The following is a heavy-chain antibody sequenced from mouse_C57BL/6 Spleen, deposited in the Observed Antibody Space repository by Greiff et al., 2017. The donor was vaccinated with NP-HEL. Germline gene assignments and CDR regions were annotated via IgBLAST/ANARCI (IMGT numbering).Heavy chain of an antibody. CDR2: ISDGGSYT. V-gene: IGHV5-4*01. D-gene: IGHD1-1*01. CDR3: ARDPLLYYGSSHWYFDV. J-gene: IGHJ1*03. CDR1: GFTFSSYA. Sequence: VPLTPSGGGLVKPGGSLKLSCAASGFTFSSYAMSWVRQTPEKRLEWVATISDGGSYTYYPDNVKGRFTISRDNAKNNLYLQMSHLKSEDTAMYYCARDPLLYYGSSHWYFDVWGTGTTVTVSS.